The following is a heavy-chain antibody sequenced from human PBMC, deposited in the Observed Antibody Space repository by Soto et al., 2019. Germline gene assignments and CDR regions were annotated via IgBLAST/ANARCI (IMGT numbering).Heavy chain of an antibody. CDR2: TDPRDSYV. D-gene: IGHD2-2*01. J-gene: IGHJ5*02. V-gene: IGHV5-10-1*01. CDR1: GYTFTTFW. Sequence: GESLKISCTGFGYTFTTFWISWVRQMPGKGLEWMGRTDPRDSYVNYSPSFQGHVTISLDKSISTAYLQWGSLKASDTAMYYCARLFCSTTTCDSWFDPWGQGTLVTVSS. CDR3: ARLFCSTTTCDSWFDP.